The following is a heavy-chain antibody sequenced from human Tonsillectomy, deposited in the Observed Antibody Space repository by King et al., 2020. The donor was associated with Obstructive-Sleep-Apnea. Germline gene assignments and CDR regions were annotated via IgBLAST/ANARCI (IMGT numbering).Heavy chain of an antibody. CDR2: IYYSWST. J-gene: IGHJ4*02. Sequence: QLQESGPGLVKPSETLSLTCTVSGGSISSSSYYWGWIRQPPGNGLEGMGSIYYSWSTYYNPSLKSRVTISVDTSKNQVSLKLSSVTAADTAVDYCARESGGGYCSGGSCQGGHDDYWGQGTLVTVSS. CDR3: ARESGGGYCSGGSCQGGHDDY. V-gene: IGHV4-39*07. D-gene: IGHD2-15*01. CDR1: GGSISSSSYY.